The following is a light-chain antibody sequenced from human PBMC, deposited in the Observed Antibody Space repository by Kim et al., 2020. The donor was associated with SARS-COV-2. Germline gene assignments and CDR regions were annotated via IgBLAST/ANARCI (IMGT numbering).Light chain of an antibody. J-gene: IGKJ1*01. CDR1: QDISNY. CDR3: QQYNSFPPT. CDR2: AAY. Sequence: ASVGDRVTITCRASQDISNYLAWFQQTPGKAPKSLIYAAYTLQSGVPSTFSGSGSGTDFTLTISSLQPDDLATYYCQQYNSFPPTFGQGTKVDIK. V-gene: IGKV1-16*01.